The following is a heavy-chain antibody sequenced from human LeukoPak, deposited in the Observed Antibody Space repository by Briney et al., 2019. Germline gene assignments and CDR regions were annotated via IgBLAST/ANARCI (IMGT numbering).Heavy chain of an antibody. D-gene: IGHD6-6*01. Sequence: ASVKVSCKASGYTFTGYYMHWVRQAPGQGLEWMGWINPNSGGTNYAQKFQGRVTMTRDTSISTAYMELSRLRSDDTAVYYCARGVSSSSSREFDYWGQGTLVTVSS. J-gene: IGHJ4*02. CDR3: ARGVSSSSSREFDY. CDR2: INPNSGGT. CDR1: GYTFTGYY. V-gene: IGHV1-2*02.